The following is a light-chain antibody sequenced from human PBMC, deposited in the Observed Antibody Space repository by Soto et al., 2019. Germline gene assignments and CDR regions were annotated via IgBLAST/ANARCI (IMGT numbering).Light chain of an antibody. J-gene: IGLJ3*02. CDR3: TSYSRYSVLV. CDR1: SSDIGGYKY. CDR2: EVS. V-gene: IGLV2-14*01. Sequence: QSALTRPASVSGSPGQSITISCTGTSSDIGGYKYVSWYQQHPGKAPKLIIFEVSNRPSGVSDRFSGSNSGNTASLTISGLQAEDEADYYCTSYSRYSVLVFGGGTKGTVL.